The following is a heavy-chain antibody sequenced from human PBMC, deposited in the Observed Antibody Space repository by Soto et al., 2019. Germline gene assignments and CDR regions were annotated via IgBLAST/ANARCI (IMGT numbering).Heavy chain of an antibody. J-gene: IGHJ6*02. CDR3: PRIPHSTTSYYDHSYGMDV. CDR1: GYSFPSQW. D-gene: IGHD6-13*01. V-gene: IGHV5-51*01. Sequence: GESLKISCKGSGYSFPSQWIGWVRQTPGKGLEWMGSIYPADSDTRYSPSFQGQVTISADKSIGTAYLEWSNLKASDTAMYYCPRIPHSTTSYYDHSYGMDVWGQGTTVTVSS. CDR2: IYPADSDT.